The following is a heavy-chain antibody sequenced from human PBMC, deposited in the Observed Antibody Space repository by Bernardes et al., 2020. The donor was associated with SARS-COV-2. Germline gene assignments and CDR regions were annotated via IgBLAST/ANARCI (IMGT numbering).Heavy chain of an antibody. J-gene: IGHJ4*02. Sequence: ETLSLTCAVYGGSFSGYYWSWIRQPPGKGLEWIGEINHSGSTNYNPSLKSRVTISVDTSKNQFSLKLSSVTAADTAVYYCASSINSSGYYWGQGTLVTVSS. CDR3: ASSINSSGYY. CDR1: GGSFSGYY. D-gene: IGHD6-19*01. CDR2: INHSGST. V-gene: IGHV4-34*01.